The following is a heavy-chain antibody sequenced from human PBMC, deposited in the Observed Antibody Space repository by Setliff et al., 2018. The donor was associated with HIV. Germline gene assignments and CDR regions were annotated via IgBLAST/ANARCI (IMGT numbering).Heavy chain of an antibody. CDR3: ARRARESTALHSDWNDVLFFDY. Sequence: GASVKVSCKASGYTFTSYGISWVRQAPGQGLEWMGWISAYNGNTNYAQKLQGRVTMTTDTSTSTAYMELRSLRSDDTAVYYCARRARESTALHSDWNDVLFFDYWGHGTLVTVSS. CDR1: GYTFTSYG. CDR2: ISAYNGNT. V-gene: IGHV1-18*01. J-gene: IGHJ4*01. D-gene: IGHD1-1*01.